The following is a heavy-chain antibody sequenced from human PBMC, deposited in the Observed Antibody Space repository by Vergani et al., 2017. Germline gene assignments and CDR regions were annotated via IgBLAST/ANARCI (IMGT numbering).Heavy chain of an antibody. CDR2: INHSGNT. CDR3: ARGARRCTSTSCYRVYYFYL. CDR1: GGSTNGYY. V-gene: IGHV4-34*01. D-gene: IGHD2-2*02. Sequence: QMQLQQWGAGLLKPSETLSLTCAVYGGSTNGYYWSWIRQPPGKGLEWIGEINHSGNTNYNPSLKSRVTISVDTSKNQLSLKLSSVSAADTAVYFCARGARRCTSTSCYRVYYFYLWGRGTLVTVSS. J-gene: IGHJ2*01.